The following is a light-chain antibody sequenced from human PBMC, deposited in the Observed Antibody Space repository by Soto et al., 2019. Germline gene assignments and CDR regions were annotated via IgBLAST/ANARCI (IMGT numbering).Light chain of an antibody. CDR3: QQSYITPWT. CDR2: GAS. CDR1: QSIGNY. J-gene: IGKJ1*01. Sequence: DIQMTQSPSSLSASVGDRFTLTCRASQSIGNYLNWYKQKPGKAPMLLIYGASSLQSAVPSRFSGSGSGTVFTLTISSLQPEDFATYYCQQSYITPWTFGQGTKVEIK. V-gene: IGKV1-39*01.